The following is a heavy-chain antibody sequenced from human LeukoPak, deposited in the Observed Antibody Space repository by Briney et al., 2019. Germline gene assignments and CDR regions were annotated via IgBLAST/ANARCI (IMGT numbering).Heavy chain of an antibody. V-gene: IGHV4-61*02. CDR3: ARYSYGQSTAFDI. CDR2: IYTSGST. CDR1: GGSISSGSYY. J-gene: IGHJ3*02. Sequence: PSETLSLTCTVSGGSISSGSYYWSWIRQPAGKGLEWIGRIYTSGSTNYNPSLKSRVTISVDTSKNQFSLKLSSVTAADTAVYYCARYSYGQSTAFDIWGQGTMVTVSS. D-gene: IGHD5-18*01.